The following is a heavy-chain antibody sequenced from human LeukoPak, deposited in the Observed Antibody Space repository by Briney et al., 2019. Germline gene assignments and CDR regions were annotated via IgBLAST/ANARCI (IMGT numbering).Heavy chain of an antibody. CDR3: ARTAYCGGDCYSFDY. CDR2: IYSGGST. D-gene: IGHD2-21*02. J-gene: IGHJ4*02. V-gene: IGHV3-53*05. Sequence: PGGSLRLSCAVSGFSVSTNYVNWVRQAPWKGLEWVSVIYSGGSTHYADSVKGRFTISRDNSRNTVYLQMNSLRSEDTAVYYCARTAYCGGDCYSFDYWGQGTLVTVSS. CDR1: GFSVSTNY.